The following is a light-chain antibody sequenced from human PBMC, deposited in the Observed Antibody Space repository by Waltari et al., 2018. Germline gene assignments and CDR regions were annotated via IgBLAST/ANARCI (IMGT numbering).Light chain of an antibody. V-gene: IGLV2-23*02. CDR2: EVN. Sequence: QSALTQPASVSASPGQSITVSCSGSISDIGLFKVVSWFQQYPGKPPRLIIYEVNQRPPGISGRFSATKSGNVASRTISGLQADDEADYYCCSLTSSSTYVFGSGTTVTVL. J-gene: IGLJ1*01. CDR3: CSLTSSSTYV. CDR1: ISDIGLFKV.